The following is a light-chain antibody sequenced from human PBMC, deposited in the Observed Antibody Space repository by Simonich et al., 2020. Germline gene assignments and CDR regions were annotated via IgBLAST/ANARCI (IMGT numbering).Light chain of an antibody. CDR2: VGTGGIVG. CDR3: GADHGSGSNFDVV. CDR1: SGYSNYK. J-gene: IGLJ2*01. V-gene: IGLV9-49*01. Sequence: QPVLTQPPSASASLGASVTLTCTLSSGYSNYKVDWYQQRPGKGPRFVMRVGTGGIVGSKGDGIPDRFSVLGSGLNRYLTIKNMQEEDESDYHCGADHGSGSNFDVVFGGGTKLTVL.